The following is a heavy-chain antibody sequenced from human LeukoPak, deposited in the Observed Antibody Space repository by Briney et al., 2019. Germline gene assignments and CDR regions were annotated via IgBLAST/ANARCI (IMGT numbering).Heavy chain of an antibody. CDR1: GGSFSGYY. CDR3: ARVRGITMVRGVTAKGNYYYYGMDV. V-gene: IGHV4-34*01. CDR2: INHSGST. Sequence: SETLSLTCAVYGGSFSGYYWSWIRQPPGKGLEWIGEINHSGSTNYNPSPKSRVTISVDTSKNQFSLKLSSVTAADTAVYYCARVRGITMVRGVTAKGNYYYYGMDVWGKGTTVTVSS. J-gene: IGHJ6*04. D-gene: IGHD3-10*01.